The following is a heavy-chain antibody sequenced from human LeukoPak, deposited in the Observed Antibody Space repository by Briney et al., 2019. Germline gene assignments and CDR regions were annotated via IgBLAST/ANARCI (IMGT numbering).Heavy chain of an antibody. D-gene: IGHD2-8*02. Sequence: PGGSLRLSCAASGFTFSNFNMNWVRQAPGKGLEWVSCISSSGYSIYYADSVKGRFTISRDNAKNSLYLQMNSLRAEDTAIYYCATYRQVLLPFESWGQGTLVTVSS. CDR3: ATYRQVLLPFES. V-gene: IGHV3-21*04. J-gene: IGHJ4*02. CDR1: GFTFSNFN. CDR2: ISSSGYSI.